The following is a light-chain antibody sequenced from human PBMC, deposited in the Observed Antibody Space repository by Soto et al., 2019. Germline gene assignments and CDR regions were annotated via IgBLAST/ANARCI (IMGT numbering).Light chain of an antibody. CDR2: AAS. J-gene: IGKJ1*01. CDR1: QSISSY. V-gene: IGKV1-39*01. CDR3: QQSYSTPWT. Sequence: IHMTHSPSSLSASLSYRFTITFRASQSISSYLNWYQQKPGKAPKLLSYAASSLQSGVPPRFSGSGSGTDFTLTITSLQPEDFATYYCQQSYSTPWTFGQGTKVDIK.